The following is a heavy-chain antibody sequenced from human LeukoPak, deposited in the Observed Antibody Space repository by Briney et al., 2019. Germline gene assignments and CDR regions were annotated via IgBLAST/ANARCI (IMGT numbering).Heavy chain of an antibody. Sequence: GGSLRLSCAASGFTVSSYYMTWVRQAPGKGLEWVSVIYSGGSTYYADSMKGRFAISRDSSKNTLFLQMNSLRAEDTAVYYCARPYSNHLFGMDVWGQGTTVTVS. CDR1: GFTVSSYY. J-gene: IGHJ6*02. CDR2: IYSGGST. D-gene: IGHD4-11*01. V-gene: IGHV3-66*04. CDR3: ARPYSNHLFGMDV.